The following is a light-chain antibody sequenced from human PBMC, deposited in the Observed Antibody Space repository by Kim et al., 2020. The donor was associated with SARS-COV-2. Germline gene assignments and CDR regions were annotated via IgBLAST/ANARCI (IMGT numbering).Light chain of an antibody. J-gene: IGKJ2*01. CDR2: DAS. CDR1: QSVSSY. Sequence: SPGDRATLSCRASQSVSSYLAWYQQKPGQAPRLLIYDASNRATGIPARFSGSGSGTDFTLTISSLEPEDFAVYYCQQRSNWPPGYTFGQGTKLEIK. V-gene: IGKV3-11*01. CDR3: QQRSNWPPGYT.